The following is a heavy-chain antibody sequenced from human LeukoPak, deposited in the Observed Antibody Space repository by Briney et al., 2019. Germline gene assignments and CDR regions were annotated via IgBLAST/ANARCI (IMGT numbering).Heavy chain of an antibody. CDR1: GDSFSSHY. Sequence: KPSETLSLTCAVSGDSFSSHYWTWIRQPPGKGLEWIGYISYIGSTNYNPSLKSRVTISIDTSKNQFSLKLTSVTAADTAVYYCARDLVTVTKGFDIWGQGTMVSVCS. CDR2: ISYIGST. CDR3: ARDLVTVTKGFDI. J-gene: IGHJ3*02. D-gene: IGHD4-17*01. V-gene: IGHV4-59*11.